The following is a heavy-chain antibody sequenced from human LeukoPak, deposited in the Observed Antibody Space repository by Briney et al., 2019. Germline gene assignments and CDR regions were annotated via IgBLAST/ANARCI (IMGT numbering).Heavy chain of an antibody. CDR1: GFTFSSYD. CDR2: IVTTGDT. D-gene: IGHD6-13*01. V-gene: IGHV3-13*04. Sequence: PGGSLRLSCAASGFTFSSYDMHWVRQATGKGLEWVSAIVTTGDTYYQGSVKGRFTISRENAKNSLYLQMNSLRAGDTAVYYCARGGASGWYYFDYWGQGTLVTVSS. CDR3: ARGGASGWYYFDY. J-gene: IGHJ4*02.